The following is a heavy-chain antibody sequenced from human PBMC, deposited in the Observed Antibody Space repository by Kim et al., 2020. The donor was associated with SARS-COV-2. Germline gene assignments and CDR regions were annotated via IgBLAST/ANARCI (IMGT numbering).Heavy chain of an antibody. V-gene: IGHV4-59*13. Sequence: SETLSLTCTVSGDSISSYYWSWIRQPPGKGLEWIGYIHYSGSTNYNPSLKSRVTISIDTSKNQFSLKLTSVTAADTAVYYCAREKRFYGANPREFDPWGQGTLVTVSS. CDR1: GDSISSYY. CDR3: AREKRFYGANPREFDP. D-gene: IGHD4-17*01. CDR2: IHYSGST. J-gene: IGHJ5*02.